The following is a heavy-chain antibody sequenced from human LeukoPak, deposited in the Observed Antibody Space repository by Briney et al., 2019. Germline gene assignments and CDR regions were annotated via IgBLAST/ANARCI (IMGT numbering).Heavy chain of an antibody. CDR1: GGSISSSNYY. CDR3: ARSYCSSTSCYAVGAFDI. CDR2: IYYSGST. Sequence: SETLSLTCTVSGGSISSSNYYWGWIRQPPGKGLEWIGSIYYSGSTYYNPSLKSRVTISVDTSKKQFSLRLSSVTAVDTAVYYCARSYCSSTSCYAVGAFDIWGQGTLVTVSS. D-gene: IGHD2-2*01. J-gene: IGHJ3*02. V-gene: IGHV4-39*01.